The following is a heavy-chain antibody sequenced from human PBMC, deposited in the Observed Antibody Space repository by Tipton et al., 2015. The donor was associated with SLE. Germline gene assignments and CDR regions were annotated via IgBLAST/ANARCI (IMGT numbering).Heavy chain of an antibody. D-gene: IGHD6-19*01. J-gene: IGHJ5*02. CDR1: GISISTHY. CDR2: MHNSGDS. CDR3: ARFKAVAGTIWFDP. V-gene: IGHV4-59*11. Sequence: TLSLTCKVSGISISTHYWSWIRQPPGKGLEWIGQMHNSGDSTYNPSLKSRVTMSVDTSKNHFSLKLTSVIAADTAVYYCARFKAVAGTIWFDPWGQGTLVTVSS.